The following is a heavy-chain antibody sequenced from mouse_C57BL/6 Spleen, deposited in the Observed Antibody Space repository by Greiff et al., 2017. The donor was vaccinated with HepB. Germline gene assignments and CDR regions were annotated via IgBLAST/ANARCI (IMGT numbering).Heavy chain of an antibody. V-gene: IGHV1-64*01. CDR1: GYTFTSYW. Sequence: QVQLQQPGAELVKPGASVRLSCKASGYTFTSYWMHWVKQRPGQGLEWIGMIHPNSGSTNYNEKFKSKATLTVDKSSSTAYMQLSSLTSEDSAVYYCAKGLLFHAMDYWGQGTSVTVSS. CDR3: AKGLLFHAMDY. CDR2: IHPNSGST. J-gene: IGHJ4*01. D-gene: IGHD2-1*01.